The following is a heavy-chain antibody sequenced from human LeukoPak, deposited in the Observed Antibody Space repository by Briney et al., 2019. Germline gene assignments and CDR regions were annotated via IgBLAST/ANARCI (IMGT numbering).Heavy chain of an antibody. D-gene: IGHD5-24*01. Sequence: ASVKVSCKASGYTFTGYYMHWVRQAPGQGLEWMGWINPNSGGTNYARKFQGRVTMTRDTSISTAYMELSRLRSDDTAVYYCARQRDGYRGDFDYWGQGTLVTVSS. V-gene: IGHV1-2*02. CDR1: GYTFTGYY. CDR3: ARQRDGYRGDFDY. CDR2: INPNSGGT. J-gene: IGHJ4*02.